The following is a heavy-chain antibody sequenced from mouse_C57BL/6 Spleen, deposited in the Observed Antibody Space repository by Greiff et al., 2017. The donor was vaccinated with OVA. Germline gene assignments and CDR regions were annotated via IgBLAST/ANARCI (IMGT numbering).Heavy chain of an antibody. V-gene: IGHV1-64*01. Sequence: QVQLQQPGAELVKPGASVKLSCKASGYTFTSYWMHWVKQRPGQGLEWIGMIHPNSGSTNYNEKFKSKATLTVDKSSSTAYMHLSSLTSEDSAVYDCARKEDGCSDYWGQGTTLTVSS. J-gene: IGHJ2*01. CDR3: ARKEDGCSDY. CDR1: GYTFTSYW. D-gene: IGHD2-3*01. CDR2: IHPNSGST.